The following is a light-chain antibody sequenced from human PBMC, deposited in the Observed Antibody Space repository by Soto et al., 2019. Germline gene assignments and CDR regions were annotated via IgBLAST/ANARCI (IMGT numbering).Light chain of an antibody. V-gene: IGKV3-20*01. CDR3: QQYDSPPRT. CDR2: GAS. Sequence: EIVLTQSPGTLSLSPGERVTLSCRASQSVNSNYLAWYQQKPGQGPRVLMYGASSRATGIPDRFSGSGSGTDFTLTISRLEPEDFAVYYCQQYDSPPRTFGQGTKVEIK. CDR1: QSVNSNY. J-gene: IGKJ1*01.